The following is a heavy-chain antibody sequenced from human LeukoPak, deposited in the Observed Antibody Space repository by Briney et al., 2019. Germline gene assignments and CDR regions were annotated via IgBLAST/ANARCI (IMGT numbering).Heavy chain of an antibody. J-gene: IGHJ4*02. CDR3: ARASGLYYDILTGYAPLYFDY. D-gene: IGHD3-9*01. CDR1: GFTFSSYA. Sequence: GGSLRLSCAASGFTFSSYAMHWVRQAPGKGLEYVSAISSNGGSTYYANSVKGRFTISRDNSKNTLYLQMGSLRAEDMAVYYCARASGLYYDILTGYAPLYFDYWGQGTLVTVSS. V-gene: IGHV3-64*01. CDR2: ISSNGGST.